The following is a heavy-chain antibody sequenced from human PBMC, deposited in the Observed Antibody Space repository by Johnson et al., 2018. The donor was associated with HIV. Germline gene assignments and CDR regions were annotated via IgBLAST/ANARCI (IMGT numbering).Heavy chain of an antibody. CDR3: AKDLGSSLGPGAFDI. Sequence: QVQLVESGGGVVQPGRSLRLSCAASGFTFSSYAMHWVRQAPGKGRAWVAVTSSDGSNHYYADSVHVRFTISSDNSKNTLYLQMNSLRAEDTAVYYCAKDLGSSLGPGAFDIGGQGTMVTVSS. CDR1: GFTFSSYA. D-gene: IGHD6-13*01. V-gene: IGHV3-30-3*01. CDR2: TSSDGSNH. J-gene: IGHJ3*02.